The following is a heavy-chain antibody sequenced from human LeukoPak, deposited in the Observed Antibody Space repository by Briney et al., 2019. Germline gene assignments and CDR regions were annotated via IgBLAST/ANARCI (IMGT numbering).Heavy chain of an antibody. CDR1: GFTFSSYW. J-gene: IGHJ3*02. Sequence: PGGSLILSCAASGFTFSSYWMSWVRQAPGKGLEWVANIKQDGSEKYYVDSVKGRFTISRDNAKNSLYLQMNSLRAEDTAVYYCARDKQGPYDFWRNKAFDIWGQGTMVTVSS. D-gene: IGHD3-3*01. CDR2: IKQDGSEK. CDR3: ARDKQGPYDFWRNKAFDI. V-gene: IGHV3-7*01.